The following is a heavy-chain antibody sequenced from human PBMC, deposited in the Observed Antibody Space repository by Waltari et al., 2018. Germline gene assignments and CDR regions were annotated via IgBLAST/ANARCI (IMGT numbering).Heavy chain of an antibody. J-gene: IGHJ4*02. CDR3: ASVDSSAFSRSFDY. V-gene: IGHV3-21*02. Sequence: QLVESGGGLVKPEGSLRLSCAASGFAFSSYHMNWVRQAPGKGRECVSSISSSSTYIYYADSVKGRFTVSRDNAKNALFLQMSSLRVEDTAVYYCASVDSSAFSRSFDYWGLGTLVTVSS. D-gene: IGHD3-22*01. CDR2: ISSSSTYI. CDR1: GFAFSSYH.